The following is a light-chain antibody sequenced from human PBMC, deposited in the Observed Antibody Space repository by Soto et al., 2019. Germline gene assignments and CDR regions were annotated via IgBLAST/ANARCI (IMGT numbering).Light chain of an antibody. V-gene: IGKV1-39*01. Sequence: DIQMTQSPSSLSASVGDRVTITCRTSQRLSSYLNWFQQKPGKAPKLLIYAASSLQSGVPSPFSGSESGTDFTLTISSLQPEDFATYYCQQSYSTPYTFGQGTKLEIK. CDR2: AAS. J-gene: IGKJ2*01. CDR1: QRLSSY. CDR3: QQSYSTPYT.